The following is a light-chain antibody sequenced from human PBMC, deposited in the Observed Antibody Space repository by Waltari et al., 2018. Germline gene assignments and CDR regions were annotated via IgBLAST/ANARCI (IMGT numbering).Light chain of an antibody. CDR3: QSYDSSLSGSV. CDR1: SSNIGAGYD. CDR2: GNI. V-gene: IGLV1-40*01. Sequence: QSVLTQPPSVSGAPGQRVTISCTGSSSNIGAGYDVHWYQQLPGTAPKLLIYGNIMRPPGFPYRLSGSNSGTSPSLAITVLQAEDEADYYCQSYDSSLSGSVFGGGTKLTVL. J-gene: IGLJ3*02.